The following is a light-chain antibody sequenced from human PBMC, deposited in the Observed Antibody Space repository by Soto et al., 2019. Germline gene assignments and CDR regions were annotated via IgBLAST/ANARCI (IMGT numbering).Light chain of an antibody. CDR1: SSDVGSYNR. CDR2: EVN. J-gene: IGLJ1*01. CDR3: SLYISGSTYV. Sequence: QSVLTQPPSVSGSPGQSVTISCTGTSSDVGSYNRLSWYQQPPGKAPKLIMYEVNTRPSGVPDRFSGSKSGSTASLTISGLQAEDEADYYCSLYISGSTYVFGTGTKLTVL. V-gene: IGLV2-18*01.